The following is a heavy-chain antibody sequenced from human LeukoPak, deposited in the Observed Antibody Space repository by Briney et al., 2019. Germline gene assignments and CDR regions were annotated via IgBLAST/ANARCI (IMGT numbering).Heavy chain of an antibody. J-gene: IGHJ4*02. Sequence: SETLSLTCAVYGGSFSGYYWSWIRQPPGKGLEWIGYIYHSGSTYYNPSLKSRVTISVDRSKNQFSLKLSSVTAADTAVYYCARGPHILTGYYLDYWGQGTLVTVSS. V-gene: IGHV4-34*01. CDR2: IYHSGST. D-gene: IGHD3-9*01. CDR1: GGSFSGYY. CDR3: ARGPHILTGYYLDY.